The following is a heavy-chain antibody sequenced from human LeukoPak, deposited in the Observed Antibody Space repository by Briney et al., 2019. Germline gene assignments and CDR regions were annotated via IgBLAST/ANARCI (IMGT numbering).Heavy chain of an antibody. CDR3: ARGRLNYNSGGYYENPHLDC. CDR1: GNTFTNNG. CDR2: ISAYNGNT. D-gene: IGHD3-22*01. V-gene: IGHV1-18*01. J-gene: IGHJ4*02. Sequence: ASVKVSCKTSGNTFTNNGISWVRQAPGQGLEWMGWISAYNGNTNYAQKLQGRVTMTRDMPTTTVYLDLSSLRSEDTAVYYCARGRLNYNSGGYYENPHLDCWGQGTLVTVSS.